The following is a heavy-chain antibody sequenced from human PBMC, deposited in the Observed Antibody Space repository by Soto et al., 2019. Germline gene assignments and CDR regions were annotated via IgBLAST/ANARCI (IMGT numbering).Heavy chain of an antibody. Sequence: EVQLVESGGGLVKPGGSLRLSCAASGFIFSSYSMNWVRQAPGKGLEWVSSISSSSSYIYYADSVKGRFTISRDNAKNSLYLQMNSRRAEDTAVYYCAREGGLDFVVVPAAYWGQGTLVTVSS. CDR3: AREGGLDFVVVPAAY. D-gene: IGHD2-2*03. J-gene: IGHJ4*02. V-gene: IGHV3-21*01. CDR1: GFIFSSYS. CDR2: ISSSSSYI.